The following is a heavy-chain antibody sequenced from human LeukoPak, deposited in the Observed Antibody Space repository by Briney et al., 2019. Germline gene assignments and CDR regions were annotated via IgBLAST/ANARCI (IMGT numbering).Heavy chain of an antibody. J-gene: IGHJ6*02. D-gene: IGHD3-9*01. Sequence: SETLSLTCSVSGGSISSNYWSWSRQPPGKGLEWIGYIYYSGSTNYSPCLKSRVTISVDTSKNQFSLKLSSVTAADTAVYYCAGAPILTGYPYYYYYGMDVWGQGTTVTVSS. CDR1: GGSISSNY. CDR3: AGAPILTGYPYYYYYGMDV. V-gene: IGHV4-59*01. CDR2: IYYSGST.